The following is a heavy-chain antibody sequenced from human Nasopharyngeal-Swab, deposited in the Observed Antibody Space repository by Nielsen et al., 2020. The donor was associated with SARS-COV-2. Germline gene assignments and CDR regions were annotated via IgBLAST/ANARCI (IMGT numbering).Heavy chain of an antibody. CDR3: ARDMSSGWSDVYYGMDV. J-gene: IGHJ6*02. D-gene: IGHD6-19*01. Sequence: SETLSLTCTVSGGSISSSSYYWGWIRQPPGKGLEWIGYASYSGSTNYNPSLKSRVTVSVDTSKNQFSLKLSAVTAADTALYYCARDMSSGWSDVYYGMDVWGQGTTVTVSS. V-gene: IGHV4-61*05. CDR1: GGSISSSSYY. CDR2: ASYSGST.